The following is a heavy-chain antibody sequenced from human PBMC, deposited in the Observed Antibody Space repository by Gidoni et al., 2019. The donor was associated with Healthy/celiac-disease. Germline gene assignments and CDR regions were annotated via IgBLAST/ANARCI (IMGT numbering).Heavy chain of an antibody. V-gene: IGHV4-59*01. Sequence: QVQLQESGPGLVKPSATLSLTCPFSGGSISRYYWSWFRLPPGKGLEWIGYIYYRGSTNYNPSLKSRVTISVDTSKNQFSLKLSSVTAADTAVYYCARERDDVGSWFDPWGQGTLVTVSS. J-gene: IGHJ5*02. CDR1: GGSISRYY. CDR2: IYYRGST. CDR3: ARERDDVGSWFDP. D-gene: IGHD1-1*01.